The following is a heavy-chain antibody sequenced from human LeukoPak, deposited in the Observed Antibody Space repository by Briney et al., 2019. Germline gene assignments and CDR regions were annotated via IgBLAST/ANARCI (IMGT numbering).Heavy chain of an antibody. CDR3: AREHYYDSSGYRYWFDP. J-gene: IGHJ5*02. CDR1: GGSISSYY. Sequence: SETLSLTCTVSGGSISSYYWGWIRQPPGKGLEWIGSIYYSGSTYYNPSLKSRVTISVDTSKNQFSLKLSSVTAADTAVYYCAREHYYDSSGYRYWFDPWGQGTLVTVSS. D-gene: IGHD3-22*01. V-gene: IGHV4-39*07. CDR2: IYYSGST.